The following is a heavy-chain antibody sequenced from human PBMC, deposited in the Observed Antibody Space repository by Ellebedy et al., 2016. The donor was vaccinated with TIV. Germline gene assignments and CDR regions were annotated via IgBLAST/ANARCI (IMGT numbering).Heavy chain of an antibody. Sequence: GGSLRLSXAASGFTFSSYAMSWVRQAPGKGLEWVSGISGSGGSIHYADSVKGRFTISRDNSKNTLYLQMNSLRAEDTAVYYCAKRNGVIAAFEGGYWGQGTLVTVSS. CDR3: AKRNGVIAAFEGGY. CDR2: ISGSGGSI. V-gene: IGHV3-23*01. J-gene: IGHJ4*02. D-gene: IGHD6-25*01. CDR1: GFTFSSYA.